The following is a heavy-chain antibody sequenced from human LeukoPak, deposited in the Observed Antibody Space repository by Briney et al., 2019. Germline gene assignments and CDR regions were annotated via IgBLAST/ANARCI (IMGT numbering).Heavy chain of an antibody. V-gene: IGHV3-21*01. CDR1: GSIFSDYN. J-gene: IGHJ5*01. CDR2: ISSNSGYI. CDR3: ARDLTTVRPPNWFGS. D-gene: IGHD4-11*01. Sequence: PGGSLRLSCAASGSIFSDYNMNWVRQAPGKGLEWVSCISSNSGYIYYADSVKGRFTISRDNANNSLYLQIISLRAEDTAVYYCARDLTTVRPPNWFGSWGQGTLVTVSS.